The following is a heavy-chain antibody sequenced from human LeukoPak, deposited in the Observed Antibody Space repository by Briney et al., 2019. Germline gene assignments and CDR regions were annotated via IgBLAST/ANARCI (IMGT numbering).Heavy chain of an antibody. V-gene: IGHV4-30-4*01. D-gene: IGHD6-13*01. J-gene: IGHJ4*02. Sequence: SQTLSLTCTVSGGSISSDNYYWSWIRHHPRKGLEWIGYIYYNGATYYNPSLQSRVTISIDPSNNQFSLKLSSVTAADTAVYYCARDGIAATGLTFDYWGQGTLVTVST. CDR2: IYYNGAT. CDR1: GGSISSDNYY. CDR3: ARDGIAATGLTFDY.